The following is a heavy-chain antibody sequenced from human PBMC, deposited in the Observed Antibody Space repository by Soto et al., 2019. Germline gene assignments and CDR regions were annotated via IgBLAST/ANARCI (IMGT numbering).Heavy chain of an antibody. V-gene: IGHV3-11*05. Sequence: LSLTCAVSGGSISSSNYWTWVRQPPGKGLEWISYISSGTNYIRYADSVKGRFTISRDDAKHSLFLQMNSLTPEDTAVYYCARDGSGSYYYGMDVWGQGTTVTVSS. CDR1: GGSISSSN. D-gene: IGHD3-10*01. CDR2: ISSGTNYI. J-gene: IGHJ6*02. CDR3: ARDGSGSYYYGMDV.